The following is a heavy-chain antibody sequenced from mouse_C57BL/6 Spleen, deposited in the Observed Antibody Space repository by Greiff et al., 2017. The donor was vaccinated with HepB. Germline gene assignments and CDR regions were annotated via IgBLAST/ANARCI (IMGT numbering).Heavy chain of an antibody. CDR1: GFTFSDYY. Sequence: EVKLMESGGGLVQPGGSLKLSCAASGFTFSDYYMYWVRQTPEKRLEWVAYISNGGGSTYYPDTVKGRFTISRDNAKNTLYLQMSRLKSEDTAMYYCARYDGYYLDYWGQGTTLTVSS. CDR2: ISNGGGST. CDR3: ARYDGYYLDY. J-gene: IGHJ2*01. D-gene: IGHD2-3*01. V-gene: IGHV5-12*01.